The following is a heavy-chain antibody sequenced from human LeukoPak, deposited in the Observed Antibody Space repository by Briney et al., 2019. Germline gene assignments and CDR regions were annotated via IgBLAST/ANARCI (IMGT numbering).Heavy chain of an antibody. J-gene: IGHJ4*02. Sequence: PSETLSLTCTVSGASISGSNYYWSWIRQPPGKGLEWIGYIYHSGYTYYNPSLNSRLAISVDTSKNQFSLKLSSVTAADTAVYYCASCSSSTADYWGQGTLVTVSS. CDR1: GASISGSNYY. D-gene: IGHD6-6*01. V-gene: IGHV4-30-4*01. CDR3: ASCSSSTADY. CDR2: IYHSGYT.